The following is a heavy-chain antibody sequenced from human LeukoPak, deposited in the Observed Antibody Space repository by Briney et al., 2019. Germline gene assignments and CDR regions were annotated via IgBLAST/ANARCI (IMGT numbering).Heavy chain of an antibody. D-gene: IGHD3-16*01. CDR1: GFRFSDYY. Sequence: GGSLRLSCGASGFRFSDYYMAWIRQAPGKGLGWISYISYSGSPIDYADSMKGRFTISRDNAKNSLYLQMDSLRVEDTAVYYCARGLYSYDYWGQGTLVTVSS. V-gene: IGHV3-11*04. J-gene: IGHJ4*02. CDR2: ISYSGSPI. CDR3: ARGLYSYDY.